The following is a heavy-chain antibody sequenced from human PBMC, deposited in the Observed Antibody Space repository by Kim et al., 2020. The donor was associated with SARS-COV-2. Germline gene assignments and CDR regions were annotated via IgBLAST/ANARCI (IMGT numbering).Heavy chain of an antibody. CDR3: ARHGPMVRGVPDYYYYGMDV. D-gene: IGHD3-10*01. CDR2: IYPGDSDT. CDR1: GYSFTSYW. Sequence: GESLKISCKGSGYSFTSYWIGWVRQMPGKGLEWMGIIYPGDSDTRYSPSFQGQVTISADKSISTAYLQWSSLKASDTAMYYCARHGPMVRGVPDYYYYGMDVWGQGTTVTVSS. J-gene: IGHJ6*02. V-gene: IGHV5-51*01.